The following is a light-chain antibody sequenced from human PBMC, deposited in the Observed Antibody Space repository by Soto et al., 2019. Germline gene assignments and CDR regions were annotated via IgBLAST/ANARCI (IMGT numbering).Light chain of an antibody. CDR2: FAS. Sequence: DIHLTHFPSTLSASVGDAVTSTCRASHRIQPCLSWDQQKPGKAPKLLIYFASRLENGVPSRFSGSGSGKEFGTQFTINISILQTDDFAIYFCQQYNSHSFYTYGQGTKLEVK. CDR1: HRIQPC. CDR3: QQYNSHSFYT. V-gene: IGKV1-5*03. J-gene: IGKJ2*01.